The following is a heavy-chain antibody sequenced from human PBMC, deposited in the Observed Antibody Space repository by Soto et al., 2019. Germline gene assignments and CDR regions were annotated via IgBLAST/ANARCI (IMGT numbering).Heavy chain of an antibody. V-gene: IGHV2-5*02. CDR2: IYWDDDK. Sequence: QITLKESGPTLVKPTQTLTLTCTFSGFSLSTSGVGVGWIRQPPGKALECLALIYWDDDKRYSPSLKSRLTITKDTSQNPGVLTMTNTDPLDTASYYCAHRRIVGATGGFDYWGQGTLVTVSS. CDR1: GFSLSTSGVG. CDR3: AHRRIVGATGGFDY. J-gene: IGHJ4*02. D-gene: IGHD1-26*01.